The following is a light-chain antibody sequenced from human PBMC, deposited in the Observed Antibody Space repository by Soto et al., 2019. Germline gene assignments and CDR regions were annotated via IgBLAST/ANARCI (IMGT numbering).Light chain of an antibody. CDR2: DAS. V-gene: IGKV3-11*01. CDR3: QQRSKWPLT. J-gene: IGKJ4*01. Sequence: EIVLTQSPATLSLSPGERATLSCRASQSISSYLAWYQQKPGQAPRLLIYDASNRATGIPVRFSGSGSGTDFTLTISSLEPEDFAVYYCQQRSKWPLTFGGGTKVEI. CDR1: QSISSY.